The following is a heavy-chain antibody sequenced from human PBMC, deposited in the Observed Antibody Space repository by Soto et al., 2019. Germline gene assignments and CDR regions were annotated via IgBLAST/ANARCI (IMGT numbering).Heavy chain of an antibody. D-gene: IGHD3-9*01. CDR3: AHMGRYYDILTGYSWTIDY. V-gene: IGHV2-5*02. CDR2: IYWDDDK. Sequence: QITLKESGPTLVKPTQTLTLTCTFSGFSLSTSGVGVGWIRQPPGKALEWLALIYWDDDKRYSPSLKSRLTITKHTSKTPVVLTMTTMDPVDTATYYFAHMGRYYDILTGYSWTIDYWGQGTLVTVSS. J-gene: IGHJ4*02. CDR1: GFSLSTSGVG.